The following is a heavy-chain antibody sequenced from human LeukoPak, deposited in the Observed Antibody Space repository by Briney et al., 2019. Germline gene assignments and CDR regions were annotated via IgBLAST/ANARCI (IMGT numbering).Heavy chain of an antibody. CDR3: ARDSPGSHDY. D-gene: IGHD2-15*01. J-gene: IGHJ4*02. V-gene: IGHV4-38-2*02. Sequence: SETLSLTCTVSGYSISSGYYWGWIRQPPGKGLEWIGRIYHSGSTYYNPSLKSRVTISVDTSKNQFSLKLSSVTAADTAVYYCARDSPGSHDYWGQGTLVTVSS. CDR2: IYHSGST. CDR1: GYSISSGYY.